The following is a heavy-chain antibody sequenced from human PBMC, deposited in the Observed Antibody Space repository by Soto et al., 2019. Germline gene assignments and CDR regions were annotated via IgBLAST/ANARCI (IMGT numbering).Heavy chain of an antibody. V-gene: IGHV3-30*18. J-gene: IGHJ4*02. Sequence: GGSLRLSCAASGFTFSSYGMHWVRQAPGKGLEWVAVISYDGSNKYYADSVKGRFTISRDNSKNTLYLQMNSLRAEDTAVYYCPKPKMPGSSRSFFSNWGQGTLVTVSS. D-gene: IGHD6-6*01. CDR2: ISYDGSNK. CDR1: GFTFSSYG. CDR3: PKPKMPGSSRSFFSN.